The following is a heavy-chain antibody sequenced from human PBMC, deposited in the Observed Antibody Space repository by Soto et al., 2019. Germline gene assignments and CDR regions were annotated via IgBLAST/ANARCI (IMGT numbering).Heavy chain of an antibody. CDR2: ISSSSSTI. Sequence: HPGGSLRLSCAASGFTFSSYSMNWVSQAPGKGLEWVSYISSSSSTIYYADSVKGRFTISRDNAKNSLYLQMNSLRDEDTAVYYCARGAYSNYGSAFDIWGQGTMATVSS. CDR3: ARGAYSNYGSAFDI. CDR1: GFTFSSYS. J-gene: IGHJ3*02. D-gene: IGHD4-4*01. V-gene: IGHV3-48*02.